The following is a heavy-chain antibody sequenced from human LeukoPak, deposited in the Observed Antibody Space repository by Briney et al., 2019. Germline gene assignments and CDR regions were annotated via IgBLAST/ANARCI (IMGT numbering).Heavy chain of an antibody. V-gene: IGHV3-74*03. CDR3: ARDKKSGESSEIDY. CDR2: INRDGRTT. J-gene: IGHJ4*02. D-gene: IGHD3-10*01. Sequence: PGGSLRLSCAASGFTFSNYWVHWVRQAPGKGLVWVSRINRDGRTTKYADSVKGRFTVSRDNAKTTLNLQMNSLRAEDTAVYYCARDKKSGESSEIDYWGQGTLVTVSS. CDR1: GFTFSNYW.